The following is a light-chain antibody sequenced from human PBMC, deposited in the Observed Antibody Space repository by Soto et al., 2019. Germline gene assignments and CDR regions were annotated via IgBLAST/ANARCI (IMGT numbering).Light chain of an antibody. CDR3: QQRSSWPPT. V-gene: IGKV3-11*01. CDR2: DAS. Sequence: EIVLTQSPDTLSLSPGERATLSCRASQSVSSYLAWYQQRPGQAPRLLIYDASNRATGVPARFSGSGSGTDFTLTISSLEPEDFAVYYCQQRSSWPPTFGQGTRLAIK. CDR1: QSVSSY. J-gene: IGKJ5*01.